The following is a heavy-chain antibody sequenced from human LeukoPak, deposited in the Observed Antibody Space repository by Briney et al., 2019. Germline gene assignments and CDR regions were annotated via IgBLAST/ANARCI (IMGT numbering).Heavy chain of an antibody. V-gene: IGHV4-30-4*08. CDR3: ARSSSGWYKDNWFDR. CDR1: GGSISSGDYY. Sequence: SETLSLTCTVSGGSISSGDYYWRWLRQPPGKGLEWLGYIYYSGSTYYNPSLKSRVTISVDTSKNQFSLKLSSVTAADTAVYYCARSSSGWYKDNWFDRWGQGTLVTVSS. J-gene: IGHJ5*02. D-gene: IGHD6-19*01. CDR2: IYYSGST.